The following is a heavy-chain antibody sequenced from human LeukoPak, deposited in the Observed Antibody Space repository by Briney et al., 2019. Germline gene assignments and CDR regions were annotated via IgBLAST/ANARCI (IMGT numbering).Heavy chain of an antibody. CDR3: AKDWTTVGNGDPYYFDY. V-gene: IGHV3-30*02. CDR2: IRYDGNNK. D-gene: IGHD4-11*01. Sequence: GGSLRLSCAASGFTFSNYGMHWVRQAPGKGLEWVAFIRYDGNNKYYTDSVKGRFTTSRDNSKNTLYLQMNSLRAEDTAVYYCAKDWTTVGNGDPYYFDYWGQGTLVTVSS. CDR1: GFTFSNYG. J-gene: IGHJ4*02.